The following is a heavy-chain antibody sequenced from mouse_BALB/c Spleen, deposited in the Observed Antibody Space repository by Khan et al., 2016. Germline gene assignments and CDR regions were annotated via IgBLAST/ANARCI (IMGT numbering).Heavy chain of an antibody. V-gene: IGHV14-4*02. CDR3: NAIYYGSDVYFDY. D-gene: IGHD1-1*01. CDR1: VFNIKDYY. J-gene: IGHJ2*01. Sequence: EVQLQESGAELVRSGASVKLSCTASVFNIKDYYMHWVKQRPEQGLEWLGWIDPENGDTEYAPKFQGKATMTADKSSNAAYLQFSSLTSEDSSVYYFNAIYYGSDVYFDYWGQGTTLTVSS. CDR2: IDPENGDT.